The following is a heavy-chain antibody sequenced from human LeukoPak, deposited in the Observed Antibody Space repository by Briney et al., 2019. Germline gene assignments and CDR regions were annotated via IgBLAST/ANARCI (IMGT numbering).Heavy chain of an antibody. CDR3: ARRAHPIVGAKRGAFDI. V-gene: IGHV4-38-2*01. CDR1: GYSISSGYY. CDR2: IYHSGST. D-gene: IGHD1-26*01. Sequence: RPSETLSLTCAVSGYSISSGYYWGWIRQPPGKGLEWIGSIYHSGSTYYNPSLKSRVTISVDTSKNQFSLKLSSVTAADTAVYYCARRAHPIVGAKRGAFDIWGQGTMVTVSS. J-gene: IGHJ3*02.